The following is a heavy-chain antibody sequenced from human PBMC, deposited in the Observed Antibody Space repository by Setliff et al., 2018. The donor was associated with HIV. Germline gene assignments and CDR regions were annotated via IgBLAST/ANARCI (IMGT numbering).Heavy chain of an antibody. CDR2: IYYSGKT. CDR1: GGSISSHY. V-gene: IGHV4-59*11. CDR3: ARGVNPTYYDFWSGNYMRKYYYYYMDV. D-gene: IGHD3-3*01. Sequence: PSETLSLTCTVSGGSISSHYWSWIRQPPGKGLEWIGYIYYSGKTYYNPSLKSRVTISVDTSKNQFSLKLSSVTAADTAVYYCARGVNPTYYDFWSGNYMRKYYYYYMDVWGKGTTVTVSS. J-gene: IGHJ6*03.